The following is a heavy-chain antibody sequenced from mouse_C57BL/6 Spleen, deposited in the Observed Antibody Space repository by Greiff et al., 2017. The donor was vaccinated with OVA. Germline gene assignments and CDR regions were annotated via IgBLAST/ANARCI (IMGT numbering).Heavy chain of an antibody. Sequence: QVQLQQPGAELVMPGASVKLSCKASGYTFTSYWMHWVKQRPGQGLEWIGEIDPSDSYTNYNQKFKGKSTLTVDKSSSTAYMQLSSLTSEDSVVYYCARLRFAYWGQGTLVTVSA. CDR2: IDPSDSYT. CDR3: ARLRFAY. V-gene: IGHV1-69*01. J-gene: IGHJ3*01. CDR1: GYTFTSYW.